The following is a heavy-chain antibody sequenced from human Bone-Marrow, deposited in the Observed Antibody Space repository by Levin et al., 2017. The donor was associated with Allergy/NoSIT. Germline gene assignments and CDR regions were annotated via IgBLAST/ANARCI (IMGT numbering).Heavy chain of an antibody. Sequence: RAGGSLRLSCAASGFTFSSYSMHWVRQAPGKGLEYVSAITGDGGSTYYANSVKGRFTISRDNSENTLYLQMGSLRAEDMAVYYCARVGAATLDYWGQGTLVTVSS. CDR1: GFTFSSYS. CDR2: ITGDGGST. V-gene: IGHV3-64*01. D-gene: IGHD1-1*01. CDR3: ARVGAATLDY. J-gene: IGHJ4*02.